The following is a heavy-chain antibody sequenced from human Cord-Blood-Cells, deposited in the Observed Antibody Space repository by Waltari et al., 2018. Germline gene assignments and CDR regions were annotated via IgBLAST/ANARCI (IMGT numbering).Heavy chain of an antibody. CDR1: GFTFSSYG. Sequence: QVQLVESGGGVVPPGRSLRLSCAASGFTFSSYGLHWVRQAPGKGLEWVAVISYDGSNKYYADSVKGRITISRDNSKNTLYLQMNSLRADDTAVYYCAKDPRNWNWFDPWGQGTLVTVSS. V-gene: IGHV3-30*18. CDR3: AKDPRNWNWFDP. D-gene: IGHD1-1*01. J-gene: IGHJ5*02. CDR2: ISYDGSNK.